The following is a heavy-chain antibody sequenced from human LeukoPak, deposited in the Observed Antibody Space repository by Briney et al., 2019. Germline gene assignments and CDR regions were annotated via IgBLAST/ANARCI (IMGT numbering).Heavy chain of an antibody. V-gene: IGHV4-61*02. D-gene: IGHD3-22*01. CDR1: GGSISSGSYY. J-gene: IGHJ4*02. Sequence: SQTLSLTCTVSGGSISSGSYYWSWIRQPAGKGLEWIGRIYTSGSTNYNPSLKSRVTISVDTSKNQFSLKLSSVTAADTAVYYCARDGYYDSMDYWGQGTLVTVSS. CDR2: IYTSGST. CDR3: ARDGYYDSMDY.